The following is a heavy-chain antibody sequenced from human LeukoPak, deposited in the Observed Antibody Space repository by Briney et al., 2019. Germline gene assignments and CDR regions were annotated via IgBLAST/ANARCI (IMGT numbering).Heavy chain of an antibody. Sequence: PGGSLRPSCAASGLTFSSYAMHWVRQAPGKGLEWVAVISYDGSNKYYADSVKGRFTISRDNSKNTLYLQMNSLRAEDTAVYYCARGPVYDFWSGYVLSGYYYGMDVWGQGTTVTVSS. D-gene: IGHD3-3*01. CDR1: GLTFSSYA. J-gene: IGHJ6*02. CDR3: ARGPVYDFWSGYVLSGYYYGMDV. CDR2: ISYDGSNK. V-gene: IGHV3-30-3*01.